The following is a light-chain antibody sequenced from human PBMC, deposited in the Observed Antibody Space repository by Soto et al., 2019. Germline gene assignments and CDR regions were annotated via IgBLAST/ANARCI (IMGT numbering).Light chain of an antibody. V-gene: IGKV1-5*01. CDR3: QQYKYYWT. CDR1: QTVNRW. Sequence: DIAMTQSPSTLSVSVGDTVTITCRASQTVNRWLAWYQQKPGKAPKLLIYEASTLQSGVPSRFAGSGSGTEFTLTISSLQPDDFGIYFCQQYKYYWTFGQGTRWIS. CDR2: EAS. J-gene: IGKJ1*01.